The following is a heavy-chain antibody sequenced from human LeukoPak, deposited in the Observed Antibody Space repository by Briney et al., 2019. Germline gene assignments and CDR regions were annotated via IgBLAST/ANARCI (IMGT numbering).Heavy chain of an antibody. CDR2: IIPIFGTA. V-gene: IGHV1-69*05. CDR3: ARAWGHCSSTSCRNWFDP. Sequence: ASVKVSCKASGGTFSSYAISWVRQAPGQGLEWMGGIIPIFGTANYAQKFQGRVTITTDESTSTAYMELSSLRSEDTAVYYCARAWGHCSSTSCRNWFDPWGQGTLVTVSS. J-gene: IGHJ5*02. CDR1: GGTFSSYA. D-gene: IGHD2-2*01.